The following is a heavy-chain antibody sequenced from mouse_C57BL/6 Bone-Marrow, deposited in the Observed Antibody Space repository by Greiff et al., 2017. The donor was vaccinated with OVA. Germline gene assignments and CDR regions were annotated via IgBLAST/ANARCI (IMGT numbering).Heavy chain of an antibody. V-gene: IGHV3-6*01. CDR3: ARDGYYSNPYAMDY. J-gene: IGHJ4*01. CDR1: GYSITSGYY. Sequence: EVKLQESGPGLVKPSQSLSLTCSVSGYSITSGYYWNWLRQFPGNKLEWMGYLSYDGSNNYNPSLKNRISITRDTSKNQFFQKLKSVTTEDTATYYCARDGYYSNPYAMDYWGQGTSVTVSS. D-gene: IGHD2-5*01. CDR2: LSYDGSN.